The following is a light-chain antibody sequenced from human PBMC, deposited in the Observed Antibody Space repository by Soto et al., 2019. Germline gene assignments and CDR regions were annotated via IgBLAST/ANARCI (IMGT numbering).Light chain of an antibody. CDR2: GAS. J-gene: IGKJ1*01. Sequence: TQSPATLSVSPGERATLSCRASQSVSDYLAWYQQKPGQAPRLIIHGASSRATGVPDRITGSGSGTDFTLSISRLEPEDFAVYYCQQYGGSTRTFGQGTKVDI. CDR3: QQYGGSTRT. CDR1: QSVSDY. V-gene: IGKV3-20*01.